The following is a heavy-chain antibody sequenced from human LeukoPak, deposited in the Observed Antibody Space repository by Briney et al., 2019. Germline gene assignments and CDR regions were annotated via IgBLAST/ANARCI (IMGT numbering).Heavy chain of an antibody. CDR1: GFTFDDYA. D-gene: IGHD2/OR15-2a*01. CDR2: ISWNSGSI. Sequence: TGGSLRLSCAASGFTFDDYAMHWVRQAPGKGLEWVSGISWNSGSIGYADSVKGRFTIYRDNAKNSLYLQMNSLRAEDTALYYCAKTPYFSPYYFDYWGQGTLVTVSS. CDR3: AKTPYFSPYYFDY. V-gene: IGHV3-9*01. J-gene: IGHJ4*02.